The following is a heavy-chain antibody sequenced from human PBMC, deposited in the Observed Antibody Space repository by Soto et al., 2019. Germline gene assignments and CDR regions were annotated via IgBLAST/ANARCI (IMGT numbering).Heavy chain of an antibody. D-gene: IGHD3-3*01. Sequence: EVQLLESGGGSVQPGKSLRLSCAASGFTFSSYAMSWVRQAPGKGLVWVSVISGSGGSTYYADSVKGRFTISRDNSKNTLYLQMNNLRAEDTAVYYCAKGLPERRSAYYRYNWFDPWGQGTLVTVSS. J-gene: IGHJ5*02. V-gene: IGHV3-23*01. CDR3: AKGLPERRSAYYRYNWFDP. CDR2: ISGSGGST. CDR1: GFTFSSYA.